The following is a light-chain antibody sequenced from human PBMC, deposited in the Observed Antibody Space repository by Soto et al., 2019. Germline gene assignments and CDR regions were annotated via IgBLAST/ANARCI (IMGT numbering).Light chain of an antibody. V-gene: IGLV2-14*01. CDR3: SSYTSRSTVV. J-gene: IGLJ2*01. CDR1: SSDVGGYNY. CDR2: EVT. Sequence: QSVLTQPASVSGSPGQSITISCTGTSSDVGGYNYVSWYQQHPGKAPKLMIYEVTNRPSGFSNRFSGSKSGNTASLTISGLQAEDETHYYCSSYTSRSTVVFGGGTKLTVL.